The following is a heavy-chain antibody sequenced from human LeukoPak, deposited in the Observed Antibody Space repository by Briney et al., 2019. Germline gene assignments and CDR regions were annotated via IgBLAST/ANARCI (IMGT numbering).Heavy chain of an antibody. CDR2: IWYDGSNK. J-gene: IGHJ4*02. CDR3: ARDGSLWFGEADY. Sequence: PGGSLRLSCAASGFTFSSYSMTWVRQAPGKGLEWVAVIWYDGSNKYYADSVKGRFTISRDNSKNTLYLQMNSLRAEDTAVYYCARDGSLWFGEADYWGQGTLVTVSS. D-gene: IGHD3-10*01. V-gene: IGHV3-33*08. CDR1: GFTFSSYS.